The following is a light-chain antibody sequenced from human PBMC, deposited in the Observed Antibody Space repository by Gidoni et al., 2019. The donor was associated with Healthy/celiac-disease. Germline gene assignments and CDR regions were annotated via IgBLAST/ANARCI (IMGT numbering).Light chain of an antibody. Sequence: QSALTPPASVSGSPGHSITISCTGTSSDVGGYNHVSWYQQHPGKAPKLMIYEVSNRPSGVSNRFSGSKSGNTASLTISGLQAEDEADYYCSSYTSSSTPLVFGTGTKVTVL. CDR2: EVS. CDR3: SSYTSSSTPLV. V-gene: IGLV2-14*01. J-gene: IGLJ1*01. CDR1: SSDVGGYNH.